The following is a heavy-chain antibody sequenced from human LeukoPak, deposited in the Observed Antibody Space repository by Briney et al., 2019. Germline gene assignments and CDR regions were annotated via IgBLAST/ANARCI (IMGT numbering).Heavy chain of an antibody. D-gene: IGHD2-15*01. CDR2: MNPNSGNT. CDR1: GYTFTRYD. J-gene: IGHJ4*02. Sequence: ASVTVSCQASGYTFTRYDIHWVRQATGQGLEWMGWMNPNSGNTGYAQKFQGRVTMTRNSSITTAYMELNSLRSEDTAVYYCARRHGRCSDGSCYYPDYWGQGTLVTVSS. CDR3: ARRHGRCSDGSCYYPDY. V-gene: IGHV1-8*01.